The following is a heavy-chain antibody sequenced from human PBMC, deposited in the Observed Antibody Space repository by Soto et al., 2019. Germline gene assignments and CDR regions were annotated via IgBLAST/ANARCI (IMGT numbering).Heavy chain of an antibody. CDR3: ARQVLWSRYFDY. Sequence: PGGSLRLSCAASGFIFSNYVMYWVRQAPGKGLEWVSFMSYDGTTKYYADSVKGRLTISRDNSKNTLYLQMNSLRPEDTAVYYCARQVLWSRYFDYWGQGTLVTVSS. CDR1: GFIFSNYV. D-gene: IGHD2-15*01. V-gene: IGHV3-30-3*01. CDR2: MSYDGTTK. J-gene: IGHJ4*02.